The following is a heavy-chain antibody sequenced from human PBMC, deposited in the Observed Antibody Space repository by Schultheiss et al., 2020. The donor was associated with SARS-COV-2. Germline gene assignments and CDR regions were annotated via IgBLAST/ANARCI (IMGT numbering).Heavy chain of an antibody. J-gene: IGHJ5*02. Sequence: GSLRLSCAVSGGSISSPSWWSWVRQPPGEALEWIGEINHRGSTNYSPSLTSRVIVSVDTSKKQFSLRLRSVTAADTAVYYCARGMVAVPRHWFDPWGQGTLVTVSS. V-gene: IGHV4-4*02. CDR3: ARGMVAVPRHWFDP. D-gene: IGHD2-15*01. CDR1: GGSISSPSW. CDR2: INHRGST.